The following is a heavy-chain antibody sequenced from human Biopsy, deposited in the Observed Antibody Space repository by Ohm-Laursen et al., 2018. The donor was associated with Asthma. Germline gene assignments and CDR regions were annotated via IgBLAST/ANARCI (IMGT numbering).Heavy chain of an antibody. V-gene: IGHV3-30*18. CDR3: AKDRVRINSAYYFDY. CDR1: EFTFSSYG. CDR2: ILSDGRDK. Sequence: SLRLSCAASEFTFSSYGMHWVRQAPGKGLEWVAVILSDGRDKYYADSVKGRFTISRDNSKNTLYLHMHSLRAEDTAVYFCAKDRVRINSAYYFDYWGQGTLVTVSS. J-gene: IGHJ4*02. D-gene: IGHD3-10*01.